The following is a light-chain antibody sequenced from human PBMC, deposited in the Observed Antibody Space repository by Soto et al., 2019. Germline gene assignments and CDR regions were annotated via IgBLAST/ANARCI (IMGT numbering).Light chain of an antibody. J-gene: IGKJ4*01. CDR3: QQLNSYPLT. CDR1: QSIGEW. CDR2: KAS. Sequence: DIQMTQSPSTLSASVGDRVTITFRASQSIGEWLAWYQQKPGKAPKLLIYKASTLESGVPSRFRGSGSGTDFALIITSLQPDDFAAYYCQQLNSYPLTFGGGTKVDIK. V-gene: IGKV1-5*03.